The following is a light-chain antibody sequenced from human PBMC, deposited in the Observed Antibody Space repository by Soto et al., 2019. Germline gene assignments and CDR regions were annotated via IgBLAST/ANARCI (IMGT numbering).Light chain of an antibody. Sequence: EIVLTQSPATLSLSPGERATLSCRASQSVSSYLAWYQQKPGQAPRLLIYDASNRATGIPARFSGSGPGTDFTLTISSLEPEDFAVYYCQQRINWPITFGQGTRLEIK. CDR1: QSVSSY. V-gene: IGKV3-11*01. J-gene: IGKJ5*01. CDR3: QQRINWPIT. CDR2: DAS.